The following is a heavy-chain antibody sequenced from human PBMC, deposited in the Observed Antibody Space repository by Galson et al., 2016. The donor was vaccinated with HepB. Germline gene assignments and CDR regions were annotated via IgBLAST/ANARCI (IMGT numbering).Heavy chain of an antibody. Sequence: TLSLTCTVSGGSIRSGDYYWNWIRQHPGKGLEWIGYIHYSGDTYYNPSLRSRITISVDTSKNHFSLTLRSVTAADTAIYYCARDLAAAGDFDSWGQGTLVTVSS. CDR1: GGSIRSGDYY. J-gene: IGHJ4*02. D-gene: IGHD6-13*01. CDR3: ARDLAAAGDFDS. CDR2: IHYSGDT. V-gene: IGHV4-31*03.